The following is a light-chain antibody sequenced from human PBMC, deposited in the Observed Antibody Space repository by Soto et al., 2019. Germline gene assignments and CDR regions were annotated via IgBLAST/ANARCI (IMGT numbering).Light chain of an antibody. CDR3: GTWDSSLSAYYV. J-gene: IGLJ1*01. CDR2: DNN. V-gene: IGLV1-51*01. CDR1: SSNIGNNY. Sequence: QSVLTQPPSVSAAPGQKVTISCSGSSSNIGNNYVSWYQQLPGTAPKLLIYDNNKRPSGIPDRFSGSKSGTSATLGITGLQTGDVADYYCGTWDSSLSAYYVFGTGTKVTVL.